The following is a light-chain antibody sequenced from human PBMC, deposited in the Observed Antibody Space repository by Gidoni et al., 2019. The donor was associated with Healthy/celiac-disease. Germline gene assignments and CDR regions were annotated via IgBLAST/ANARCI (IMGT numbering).Light chain of an antibody. J-gene: IGKJ2*01. CDR1: QSLLHSDGKTY. CDR2: EVF. Sequence: DIVMTQTALSLSVTPGQSASISCKFSQSLLHSDGKTYLYWYLQRPGRPPQLLIYEVFNRFSGVPERFRASGSGTDFTLKISRVEAEDVGVYYCMQSIQFPYTFGQGTKLEIK. CDR3: MQSIQFPYT. V-gene: IGKV2D-29*01.